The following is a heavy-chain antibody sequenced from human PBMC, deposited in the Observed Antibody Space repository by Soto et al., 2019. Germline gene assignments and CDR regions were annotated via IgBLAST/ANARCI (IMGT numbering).Heavy chain of an antibody. CDR2: IDWGDDK. D-gene: IGHD3-9*01. CDR1: GFSLTTSGMC. CDR3: ARMRKGGTFDWIKIDY. Sequence: ESGPTLVNPTQTLTLTCTFSGFSLTTSGMCVTWIRQPPGKALEWLALIDWGDDKYYNTSLMTRLTLSKDTSKNQVVLTMNNMDPVDTGTYYCARMRKGGTFDWIKIDYWGQGNLVTVYS. J-gene: IGHJ4*02. V-gene: IGHV2-70*01.